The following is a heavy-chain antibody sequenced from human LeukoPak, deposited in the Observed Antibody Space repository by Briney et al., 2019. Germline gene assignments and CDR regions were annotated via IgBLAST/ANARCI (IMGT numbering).Heavy chain of an antibody. CDR1: GYTFTSYG. J-gene: IGHJ6*03. V-gene: IGHV1-18*01. CDR2: ISAYNGNT. Sequence: ASVKVSCKASGYTFTSYGISWVRQAPGQGLEWMGWISAYNGNTNYAQKLQGRVTMTTEASTSTAYMELRSLRSDDTAVYYCANLKGCSSTSCYTSGVYYYYYMDVWGKGTTVTVSS. D-gene: IGHD2-2*02. CDR3: ANLKGCSSTSCYTSGVYYYYYMDV.